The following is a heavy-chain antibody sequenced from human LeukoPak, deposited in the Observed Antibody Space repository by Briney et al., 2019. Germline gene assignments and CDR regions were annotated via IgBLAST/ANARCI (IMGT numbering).Heavy chain of an antibody. CDR1: GFTFSSYS. J-gene: IGHJ3*02. CDR3: ARDHGYYDSSNDAFDI. CDR2: ISSSSSYI. Sequence: GGSLRLSCAASGFTFSSYSMNWVRQAPGKGLEWVSSISSSSSYIYYADSVKGRFTISRNNAKNSLYLQMNSLRAEDTAVYYCARDHGYYDSSNDAFDIWGQGTMVTV. D-gene: IGHD3-22*01. V-gene: IGHV3-21*01.